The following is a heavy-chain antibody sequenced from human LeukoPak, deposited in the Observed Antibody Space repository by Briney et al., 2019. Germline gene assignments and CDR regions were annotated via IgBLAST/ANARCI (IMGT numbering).Heavy chain of an antibody. V-gene: IGHV4-39*07. D-gene: IGHD7-27*01. CDR3: ASRKLGNDY. Sequence: SETLSLTCTVSGGSIGSTSYYWAWIRQPPGKGLEWIGGISFNGFTNYNPSLKSRVTISVDTSKNQFSLKLSSVTAADTAVYYCASRKLGNDYWGQGTLVTVSS. CDR1: GGSIGSTSYY. CDR2: ISFNGFT. J-gene: IGHJ4*02.